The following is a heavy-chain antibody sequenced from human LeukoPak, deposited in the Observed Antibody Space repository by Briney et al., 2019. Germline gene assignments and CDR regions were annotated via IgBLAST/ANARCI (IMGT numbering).Heavy chain of an antibody. Sequence: PGGSLRLSCVASGFTFSSYAMHWVRQAPGKGLEWVAVISYDGSNKYYADSVKGRFTISRDNSKNTLYLQMNSLRAEDTAVYYCARDPGYSSSWYDYWGQGTLVTVSS. J-gene: IGHJ4*02. D-gene: IGHD6-13*01. CDR1: GFTFSSYA. CDR2: ISYDGSNK. V-gene: IGHV3-30*01. CDR3: ARDPGYSSSWYDY.